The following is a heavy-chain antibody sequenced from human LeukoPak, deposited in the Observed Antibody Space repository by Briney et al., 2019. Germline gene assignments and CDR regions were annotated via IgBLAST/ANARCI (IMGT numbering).Heavy chain of an antibody. V-gene: IGHV3-30*18. Sequence: PGGSLRLSCAASGFTFSSYGMHWVRQAPGKGLEWVAVISYDGSNKYYADSVKGRFTISRDNSKNTLYLQMNSLRAEDTAVYYCAKLISSIAARLRVNFDYWGQGTLVTVSS. CDR2: ISYDGSNK. CDR1: GFTFSSYG. D-gene: IGHD6-6*01. CDR3: AKLISSIAARLRVNFDY. J-gene: IGHJ4*02.